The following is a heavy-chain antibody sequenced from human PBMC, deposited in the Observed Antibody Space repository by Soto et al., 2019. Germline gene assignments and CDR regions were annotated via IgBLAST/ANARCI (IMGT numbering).Heavy chain of an antibody. J-gene: IGHJ4*02. CDR2: ISYDGSKE. D-gene: IGHD2-15*01. CDR3: ARYCNGGACYSASLDY. Sequence: GSLRLSCAASPFTFMSYSMHWVRQAPGKGLEWVTSISYDGSKESYADSVKGRFAVSRDSSKNTLYLQMNSLRPEDTAVYYCARYCNGGACYSASLDYWGQGTQVTVSS. CDR1: PFTFMSYS. V-gene: IGHV3-30*09.